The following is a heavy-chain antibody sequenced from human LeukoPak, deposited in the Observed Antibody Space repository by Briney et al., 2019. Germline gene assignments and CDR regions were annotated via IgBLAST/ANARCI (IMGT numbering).Heavy chain of an antibody. CDR2: INAYSGNT. D-gene: IGHD1-1*01. J-gene: IGHJ4*02. CDR1: GYTFTSYD. Sequence: GASVKVSCKASGYTFTSYDISWVRQAPGQGLEWMGLINAYSGNTNYAQKFQGRVTVTRDTSTSTAYMELRSLISEDTAVYYCAKYNRSPYFDDWGQGTLVTVSS. V-gene: IGHV1-18*01. CDR3: AKYNRSPYFDD.